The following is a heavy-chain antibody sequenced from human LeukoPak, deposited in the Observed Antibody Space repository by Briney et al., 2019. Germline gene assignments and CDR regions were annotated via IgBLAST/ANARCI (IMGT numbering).Heavy chain of an antibody. J-gene: IGHJ2*01. CDR1: GFTFSSYG. CDR3: AKDIVVVPAPVGYFDL. Sequence: GGSLRLSCAASGFTFSSYGMHWVRQAPGKGLEWVAVISYDGSNKYYADSVKGRFTISRDDSKNTEYLQMNSLRAEDTAVYYCAKDIVVVPAPVGYFDLRGRGTLVTVSS. D-gene: IGHD2-2*01. CDR2: ISYDGSNK. V-gene: IGHV3-30*18.